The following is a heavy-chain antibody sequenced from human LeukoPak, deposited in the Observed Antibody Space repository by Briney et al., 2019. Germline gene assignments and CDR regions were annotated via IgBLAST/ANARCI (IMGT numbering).Heavy chain of an antibody. D-gene: IGHD3-10*01. V-gene: IGHV3-48*04. CDR3: ARDLWFGDYYYYGMDV. J-gene: IGHJ6*02. CDR1: GFTFSSYS. Sequence: PGRSLRLSCAASGFTFSSYSMNWVRQAPGKGLEWVSYISSSGSTIYYADSVKGRFTISRDNAKNSLYLQMNSLRAEDTAVYYCARDLWFGDYYYYGMDVWGQGTTVTVSS. CDR2: ISSSGSTI.